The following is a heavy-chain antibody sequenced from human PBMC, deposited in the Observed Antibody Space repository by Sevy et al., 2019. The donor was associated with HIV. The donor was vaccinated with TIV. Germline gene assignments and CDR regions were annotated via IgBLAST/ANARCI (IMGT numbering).Heavy chain of an antibody. CDR2: INPNSGGI. Sequence: ASVKVSCKASGYTFTGYYMHWVRQAPGQGLEWMGWINPNSGGINYAQKFQGRVTMTRDTSISTAYMELSRLRSDDTAVYYCARENMNDAFDIWGQGTMVTVSS. V-gene: IGHV1-2*02. CDR1: GYTFTGYY. J-gene: IGHJ3*02. CDR3: ARENMNDAFDI. D-gene: IGHD3-16*01.